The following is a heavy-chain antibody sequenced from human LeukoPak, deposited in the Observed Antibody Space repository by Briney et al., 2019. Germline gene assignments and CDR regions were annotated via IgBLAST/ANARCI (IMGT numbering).Heavy chain of an antibody. D-gene: IGHD6-13*01. CDR3: GRVWEGIAAAGTPLPVGY. Sequence: ASVKVSCKASGYTFTSYGISWVRPAPGQGLEWMGWISAYNGNTNYAQKLQGRVTMTTDTSTSTAYMELRSLRSDDTAVYYCGRVWEGIAAAGTPLPVGYWGQGTLVTVSS. V-gene: IGHV1-18*01. CDR1: GYTFTSYG. J-gene: IGHJ4*02. CDR2: ISAYNGNT.